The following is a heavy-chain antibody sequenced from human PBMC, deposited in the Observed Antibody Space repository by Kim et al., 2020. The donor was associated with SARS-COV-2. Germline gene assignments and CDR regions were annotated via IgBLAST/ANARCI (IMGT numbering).Heavy chain of an antibody. J-gene: IGHJ4*02. CDR2: IFNSGRT. V-gene: IGHV4-59*13. Sequence: SETLSLTCTVSGGSISSYYWSWVRQPPGKGLEWIGYIFNSGRTNYNPSLKSRLTISVDTSKNQFSLKLSSVTAADTAMYFCARASSYYVIDSWGQGTLVTVSS. D-gene: IGHD1-26*01. CDR1: GGSISSYY. CDR3: ARASSYYVIDS.